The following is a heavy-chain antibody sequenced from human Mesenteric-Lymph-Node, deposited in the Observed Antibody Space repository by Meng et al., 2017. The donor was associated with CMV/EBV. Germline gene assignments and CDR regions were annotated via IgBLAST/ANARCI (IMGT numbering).Heavy chain of an antibody. CDR3: ARRGQRGEQGDY. J-gene: IGHJ4*02. Sequence: GESLKISCAGSGFTFSSYEMNWVRQAPGKGLEWVSYISTSGNTMYYADSVKGRFTISRDNAKNTLYLQMNSLRAEDTAVYYCARRGQRGEQGDYWGQGTLVTVSS. CDR1: GFTFSSYE. V-gene: IGHV3-48*03. CDR2: ISTSGNTM. D-gene: IGHD3-16*01.